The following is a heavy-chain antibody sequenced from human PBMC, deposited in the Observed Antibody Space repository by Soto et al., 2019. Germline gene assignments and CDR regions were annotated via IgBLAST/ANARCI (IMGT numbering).Heavy chain of an antibody. CDR3: ARDRPPSTYGSGSYYFPLDY. CDR2: INPSGGST. J-gene: IGHJ4*02. V-gene: IGHV1-46*01. CDR1: GYTFTSYY. D-gene: IGHD3-10*01. Sequence: ASVKVSCKASGYTFTSYYMHWVRQAPGQGLEWMGIINPSGGSTSYAQKFQGRVTMTRDTSTSTVYMELSRLRSDDTAVYYCARDRPPSTYGSGSYYFPLDYWGQGTLVTVSS.